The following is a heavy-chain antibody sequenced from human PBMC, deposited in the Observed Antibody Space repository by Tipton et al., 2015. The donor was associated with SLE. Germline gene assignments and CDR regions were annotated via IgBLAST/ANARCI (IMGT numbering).Heavy chain of an antibody. V-gene: IGHV4-39*02. CDR3: ARDPGEITGDDDAFDI. Sequence: TLSLTCIVSGGSISTSNSYWGCIRQPPGKGLEWIGSFFYSGSTYYNPSLKSRATISVDTSKNHFSLKLTSVTPEDTAVYFCARDPGEITGDDDAFDIWGQGTMVTVSS. CDR2: FFYSGST. J-gene: IGHJ3*02. D-gene: IGHD7-27*01. CDR1: GGSISTSNSY.